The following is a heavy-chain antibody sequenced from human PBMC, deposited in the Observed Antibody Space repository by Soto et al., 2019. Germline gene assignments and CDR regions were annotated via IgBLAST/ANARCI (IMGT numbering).Heavy chain of an antibody. CDR3: ARDLRALLVATAMPYYMDV. Sequence: EVQLVESGGGLVQPGGSLRLSCAASGFTFGSYSMNWVRQAPGKGLEWVSFILSSSGVIYYAGSVKGRFTISRDNAKNSLYLQMNSLRAEDTAVYFCARDLRALLVATAMPYYMDVWGKGTTVTVSS. J-gene: IGHJ6*03. V-gene: IGHV3-48*01. CDR2: ILSSSGVI. CDR1: GFTFGSYS. D-gene: IGHD2-21*02.